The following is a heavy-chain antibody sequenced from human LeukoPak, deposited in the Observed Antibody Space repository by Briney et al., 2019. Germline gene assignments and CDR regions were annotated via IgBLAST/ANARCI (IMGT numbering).Heavy chain of an antibody. J-gene: IGHJ4*02. CDR3: VRDVIGGVATRFDY. V-gene: IGHV4-59*12. D-gene: IGHD5-12*01. Sequence: SETLSLTCTVSGGSISSYYWSWIRQPPGKGLEWIGYISYSGSTYYNPSLKSRVTISVDTSKNQFSLKLSSVTAADTAVFYCVRDVIGGVATRFDYWGQGTLVTVSS. CDR2: ISYSGST. CDR1: GGSISSYY.